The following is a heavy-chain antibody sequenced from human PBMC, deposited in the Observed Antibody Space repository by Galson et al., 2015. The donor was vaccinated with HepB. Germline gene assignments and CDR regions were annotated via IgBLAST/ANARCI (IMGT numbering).Heavy chain of an antibody. CDR2: IIPIFGTA. CDR3: ARDRGLYCSGGSCLPYYFDY. CDR1: GGTLSSYA. J-gene: IGHJ4*02. D-gene: IGHD2-15*01. Sequence: SVKVSCKASGGTLSSYAISWVRQAPGQGLEWMGGIIPIFGTANYAQKFQGRVTITADKSTSTAYMELSSLRSEDTAVYYCARDRGLYCSGGSCLPYYFDYWGQGTLVTVSS. V-gene: IGHV1-69*06.